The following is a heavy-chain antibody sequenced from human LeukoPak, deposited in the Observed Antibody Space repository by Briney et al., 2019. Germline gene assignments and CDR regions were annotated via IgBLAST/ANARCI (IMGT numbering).Heavy chain of an antibody. Sequence: SETLSLTCAVYGGSFSGHYWSWIRQPPGKGLDWIGEINHSGSTNYNPSLKSRVTISVDTSKNQFSLKLSSVTAADTAVYYCARGRCSSTSCYRSRTYYYYYGMDVWGQGTTVTVSS. CDR2: INHSGST. V-gene: IGHV4-34*01. CDR3: ARGRCSSTSCYRSRTYYYYYGMDV. J-gene: IGHJ6*02. D-gene: IGHD2-2*01. CDR1: GGSFSGHY.